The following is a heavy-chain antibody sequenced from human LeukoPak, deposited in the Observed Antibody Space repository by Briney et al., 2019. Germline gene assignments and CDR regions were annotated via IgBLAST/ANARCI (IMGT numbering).Heavy chain of an antibody. Sequence: GGSLRLSCAASGFTFSSYAMSWVRQAPGKGLEWVPTLSGSDLSTYYVDSVKGRFTISRDNSKNTLFLQMNSLRAEDTAVYYCAKPLRYFDWSAFDYWGQGALVTVSS. CDR2: LSGSDLST. CDR3: AKPLRYFDWSAFDY. V-gene: IGHV3-23*01. CDR1: GFTFSSYA. D-gene: IGHD3-9*01. J-gene: IGHJ4*02.